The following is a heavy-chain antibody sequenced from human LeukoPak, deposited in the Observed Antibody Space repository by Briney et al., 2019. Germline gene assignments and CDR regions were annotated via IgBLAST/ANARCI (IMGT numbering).Heavy chain of an antibody. V-gene: IGHV3-74*01. CDR2: INSDGSST. D-gene: IGHD3-3*01. Sequence: GGSLRLSCAASGFTFSSYWMHWVRQAPGKGLVWVSRINSDGSSTSYADSVKGRFTISRDNAKNTLYLQMSSLRAEDTAVYYCAKDRSYDFLGYWGQGTLVTVSS. CDR3: AKDRSYDFLGY. J-gene: IGHJ4*02. CDR1: GFTFSSYW.